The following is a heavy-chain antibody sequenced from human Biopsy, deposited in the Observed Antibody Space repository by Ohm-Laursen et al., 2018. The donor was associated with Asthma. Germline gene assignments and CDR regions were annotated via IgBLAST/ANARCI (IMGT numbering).Heavy chain of an antibody. CDR3: ARDQGDSKFDY. CDR1: GGYLTGHY. J-gene: IGHJ4*02. CDR2: IDQSGYT. V-gene: IGHV4-34*01. Sequence: GTLSLTCPVYGGYLTGHYWNWIRQPPGKGLEWIGEIDQSGYTNYNPSLKSRVTISVDTSKNQLSLNLTSVIAADTAVYYCARDQGDSKFDYWGQGILVTVSS. D-gene: IGHD3-16*01.